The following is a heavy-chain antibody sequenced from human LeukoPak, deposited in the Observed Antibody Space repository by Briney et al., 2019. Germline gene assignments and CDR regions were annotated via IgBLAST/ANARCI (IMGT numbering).Heavy chain of an antibody. D-gene: IGHD3-3*01. CDR1: GFTFSSYA. Sequence: GGSLRLSCAASGFTFSSYAMSWVRQAPGKGLEWVSAISGSGGSTYYADSVKGRFTISRDNSKNTLYLQMNSLRAEDTAVYYCAKDLPREVRFLEWLYFDYWGQGTLVTVSS. CDR2: ISGSGGST. CDR3: AKDLPREVRFLEWLYFDY. V-gene: IGHV3-23*01. J-gene: IGHJ4*02.